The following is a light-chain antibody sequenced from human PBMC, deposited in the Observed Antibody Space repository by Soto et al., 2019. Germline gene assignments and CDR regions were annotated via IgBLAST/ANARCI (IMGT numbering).Light chain of an antibody. CDR2: GTS. V-gene: IGKV3-20*01. CDR1: QSVSSSS. J-gene: IGKJ3*01. CDR3: LQYGNSPFT. Sequence: ETVLTQSPGTLSLSPGERATLSCRASQSVSSSSLAWYQQRPGQAPRLLIYGTSSRATGIPDRFSGSGSGTDFTLTISRLEPEDFAVYYCLQYGNSPFTFGPGTKVDIK.